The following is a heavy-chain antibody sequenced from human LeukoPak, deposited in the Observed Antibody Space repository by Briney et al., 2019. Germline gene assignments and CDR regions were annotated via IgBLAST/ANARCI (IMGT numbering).Heavy chain of an antibody. CDR3: ARVRITMVRGSNSFYYMDV. V-gene: IGHV3-53*01. CDR1: GFTVSSNY. D-gene: IGHD3-10*01. J-gene: IGHJ6*03. Sequence: PGGSLRLSCAPSGFTVSSNYMTWVRQAPGKGLEWVSILHTDGSSFYADSVKGRFTISRDISKNSVSLHMTSLRAEDTAVYYCARVRITMVRGSNSFYYMDVCGKGTTVTVSS. CDR2: LHTDGSS.